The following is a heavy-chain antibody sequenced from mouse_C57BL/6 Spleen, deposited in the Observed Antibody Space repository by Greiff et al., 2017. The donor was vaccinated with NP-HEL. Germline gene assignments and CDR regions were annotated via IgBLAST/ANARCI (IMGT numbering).Heavy chain of an antibody. V-gene: IGHV1-15*01. CDR3: TTWYFDV. Sequence: QVQLKQSGAELVRPGASVTLSCKASGYTFTDYEMHWVKQTPVHGLAWIGAIDPETGGTAYNQKFKGKAILTADKSSSTAYMELRSLTSEDSAVYYCTTWYFDVWGTGTTVTVSS. J-gene: IGHJ1*03. CDR1: GYTFTDYE. CDR2: IDPETGGT.